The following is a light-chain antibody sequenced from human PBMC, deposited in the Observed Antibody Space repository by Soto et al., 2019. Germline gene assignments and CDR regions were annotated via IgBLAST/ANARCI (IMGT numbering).Light chain of an antibody. J-gene: IGKJ1*01. CDR3: QQYNSTPWT. CDR2: GAS. CDR1: QGVSRK. Sequence: EIELTHTPSSLCLAKVYRVTFSFRASQGVSRKLAWYQHKPGQAPRLLISGASTGATGIPDRFSGSGSGTEFTLTISCLQPDDFATYYRQQYNSTPWTFGQGTKVEIK. V-gene: IGKV3-15*01.